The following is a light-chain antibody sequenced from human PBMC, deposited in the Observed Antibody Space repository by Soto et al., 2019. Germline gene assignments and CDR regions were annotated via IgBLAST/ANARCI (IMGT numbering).Light chain of an antibody. CDR1: QAIIRY. J-gene: IGKJ3*01. CDR3: QLSYSTLFT. V-gene: IGKV1-39*01. CDR2: DAS. Sequence: DIQMTQSPSSLSASVGDRVTITCRASQAIIRYLNWYQQKPGRAPNLLIYDASSLQSGVPSRFSGSGSGTEFTLTISSLQPEDFATYYCQLSYSTLFTFGPGTKVEIK.